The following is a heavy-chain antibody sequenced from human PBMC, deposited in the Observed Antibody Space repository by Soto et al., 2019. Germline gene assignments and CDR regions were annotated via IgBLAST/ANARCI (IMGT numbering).Heavy chain of an antibody. V-gene: IGHV4-30-4*01. J-gene: IGHJ6*02. CDR2: IYYTGST. CDR3: ARENWNSGWDSLDV. CDR1: GASLSSDDYY. D-gene: IGHD1-7*01. Sequence: SSETLSLTCSVSGASLSSDDYYWSWIRQLPGKGLEWIGYIYYTGSTYYNPSFKSRVTISVDMSKNQFSLKLISVTAADTAVYYCARENWNSGWDSLDVWGQGTTVTVSS.